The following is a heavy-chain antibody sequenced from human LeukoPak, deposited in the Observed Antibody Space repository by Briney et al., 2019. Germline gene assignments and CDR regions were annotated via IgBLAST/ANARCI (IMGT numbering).Heavy chain of an antibody. CDR3: ARAGYDYGDYVVVSYDY. CDR2: IIPIFGTA. D-gene: IGHD4-17*01. J-gene: IGHJ4*02. V-gene: IGHV1-69*13. CDR1: GGTFSSYA. Sequence: SVKVSCKASGGTFSSYAISWVRQAPGQGLEWMGGIIPIFGTANYAQKFQGRVTITADESTSTAYMELSSLRSEDTAVYYCARAGYDYGDYVVVSYDYWGQGTLVTVSS.